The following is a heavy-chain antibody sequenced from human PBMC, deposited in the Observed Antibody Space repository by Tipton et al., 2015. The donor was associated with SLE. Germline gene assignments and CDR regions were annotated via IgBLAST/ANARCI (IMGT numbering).Heavy chain of an antibody. D-gene: IGHD6-19*01. Sequence: GLVKPSETLALTCGVSGYLITSGYYWGWIRQPPGKGLEWIGEINHSGSTNYNPSLKSRVTMSVDTSKNQFSLKLSSVTAADTAVYYCARGLAFDYWGQGTLVTVSS. J-gene: IGHJ4*02. CDR2: INHSGST. CDR1: GYLITSGYY. CDR3: ARGLAFDY. V-gene: IGHV4-38-2*01.